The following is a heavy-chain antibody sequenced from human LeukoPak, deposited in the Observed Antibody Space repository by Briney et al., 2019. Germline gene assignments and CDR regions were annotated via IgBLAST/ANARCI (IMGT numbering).Heavy chain of an antibody. CDR2: IFYGGST. CDR3: TRHGGYFQSSGFVDY. CDR1: GGSISGSTYY. J-gene: IGHJ4*02. Sequence: PSETLSLTCIVSGGSISGSTYYWGWIRQPPGKGLEWIGSIFYGGSTYYNPSLKSRVTISVDTSKNQFSLTLSSVTAADTAVYYCTRHGGYFQSSGFVDYWGQGTLVTVSS. D-gene: IGHD3-22*01. V-gene: IGHV4-39*01.